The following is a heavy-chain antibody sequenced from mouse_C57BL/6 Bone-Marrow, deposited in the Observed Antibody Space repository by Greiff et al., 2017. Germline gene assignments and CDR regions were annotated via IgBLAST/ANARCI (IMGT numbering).Heavy chain of an antibody. CDR3: AGGGGYYSYWYFDV. J-gene: IGHJ1*03. Sequence: VQLKQSGAELVRPGSSVKMSCKTSGYTFTSYGINWVKQRPGQGLEWIGYIYIGNGYTEYNEKFKGKATLTSDTSSSTAYMQLSSLTSEDSAIYFGAGGGGYYSYWYFDVWGTGTTVTVSS. D-gene: IGHD2-3*01. V-gene: IGHV1-58*01. CDR1: GYTFTSYG. CDR2: IYIGNGYT.